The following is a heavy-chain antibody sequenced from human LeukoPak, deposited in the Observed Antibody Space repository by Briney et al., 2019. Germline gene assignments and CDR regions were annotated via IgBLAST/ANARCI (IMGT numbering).Heavy chain of an antibody. D-gene: IGHD6-13*01. CDR3: AKDHVAAAGTGRYYFDY. V-gene: IGHV1-46*01. J-gene: IGHJ4*02. CDR2: INPTGVST. CDR1: GSTFTGYY. Sequence: ASVKVSCKASGSTFTGYYLHWVRQAPGEGLEWMGIINPTGVSTSYAQKFQGRVTMTRDTSTSTVYMELSSLRSEDTAVYYCAKDHVAAAGTGRYYFDYWGQGTLVTVSS.